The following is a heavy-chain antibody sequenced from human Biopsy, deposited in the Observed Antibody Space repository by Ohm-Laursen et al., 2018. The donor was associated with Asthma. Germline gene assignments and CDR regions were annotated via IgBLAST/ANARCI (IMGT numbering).Heavy chain of an antibody. CDR2: INSVFGTT. Sequence: SVKVSCKSLGGTFNTYVIGWVRQAPGQGLEWMGGINSVFGTTTYPQKFQDRVTITADDSTSTVYMELSSLRSEDTAVCYCTRKAGSCISRTCYSLDFWGQGTLVTVSS. CDR1: GGTFNTYV. CDR3: TRKAGSCISRTCYSLDF. V-gene: IGHV1-69*13. D-gene: IGHD2-2*01. J-gene: IGHJ4*02.